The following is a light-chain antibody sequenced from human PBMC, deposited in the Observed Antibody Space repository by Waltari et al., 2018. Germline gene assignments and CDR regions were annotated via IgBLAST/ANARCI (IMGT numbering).Light chain of an antibody. CDR3: CSYAGRSTLV. V-gene: IGLV2-23*01. CDR1: NSNIGSYDL. CDR2: EGS. J-gene: IGLJ3*02. Sequence: QSALTQPASVSGSPGQSITIPCTGSNSNIGSYDLVSWYQVHPGEAPKLIIFEGSNRPSGVSRRFSGSKSGYTASLTISGLQSEDEADYYCCSYAGRSTLVFGGGTKLTV.